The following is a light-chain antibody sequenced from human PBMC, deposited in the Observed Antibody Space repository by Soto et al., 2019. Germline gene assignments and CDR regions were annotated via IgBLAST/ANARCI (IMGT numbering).Light chain of an antibody. V-gene: IGLV2-8*01. Sequence: QSALTQPPYASGSPGQSVTISCTGTSSDVGGYNFVSWYQQHPGKAPKLIIYEVTKRPSGVPDRFSGSKSGNTASLTVSGLQAEDEADYYCSSYSGTNNYVFGTGTKVTVL. CDR1: SSDVGGYNF. CDR3: SSYSGTNNYV. CDR2: EVT. J-gene: IGLJ1*01.